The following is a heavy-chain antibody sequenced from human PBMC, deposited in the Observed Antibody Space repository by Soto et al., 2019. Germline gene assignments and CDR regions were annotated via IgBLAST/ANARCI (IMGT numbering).Heavy chain of an antibody. CDR3: ARQIGGVIVNDLYYFDY. CDR1: GASISSDY. V-gene: IGHV4-59*08. D-gene: IGHD3-16*02. Sequence: SETLSLTCSVSGASISSDYWSWIRQPPGKGLEWIGSIYYSGSTNYNPSLKSRVTISVDTSKHQFSLKLSSVTAADTAVYHCARQIGGVIVNDLYYFDYWGQGTLVTVSS. CDR2: IYYSGST. J-gene: IGHJ4*02.